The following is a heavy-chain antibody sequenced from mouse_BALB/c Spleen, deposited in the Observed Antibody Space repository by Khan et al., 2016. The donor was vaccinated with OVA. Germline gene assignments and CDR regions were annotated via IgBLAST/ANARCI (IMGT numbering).Heavy chain of an antibody. CDR3: TRSGGYYGSSYRYYFDY. Sequence: VQLQQSGAELVKPGASVMLSCKASGYTFTSYYMYWVKQRPGQGLEWIGGINPSNGGTNFNEKFKSKATLTVDKSYSTAYMQLSSLTSEDAAVYYCTRSGGYYGSSYRYYFDYWDQGTTLTVSS. CDR1: GYTFTSYY. CDR2: INPSNGGT. J-gene: IGHJ2*01. D-gene: IGHD1-1*01. V-gene: IGHV1S81*02.